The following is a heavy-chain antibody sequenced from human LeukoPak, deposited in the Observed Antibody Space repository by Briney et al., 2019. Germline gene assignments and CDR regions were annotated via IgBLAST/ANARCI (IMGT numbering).Heavy chain of an antibody. V-gene: IGHV4-38-2*01. J-gene: IGHJ2*01. CDR3: ASDYYDSSGYYWYFDL. D-gene: IGHD3-22*01. Sequence: PSETLSLTCAVSGYSISSGYYWGWIRQPPGKGLEWIRSIYHSGSTYYNPSLKSRVTISVDTSKNQFSLKLSSVTAADTAVYYCASDYYDSSGYYWYFDLWGRGTLVTVSS. CDR2: IYHSGST. CDR1: GYSISSGYY.